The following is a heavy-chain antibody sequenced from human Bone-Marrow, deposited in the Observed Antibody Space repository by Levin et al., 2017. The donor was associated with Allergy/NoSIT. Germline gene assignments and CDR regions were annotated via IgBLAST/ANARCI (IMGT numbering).Heavy chain of an antibody. CDR3: AREDSSGYYNPSGY. V-gene: IGHV3-48*02. CDR2: ISSSSSTI. CDR1: GFTFSSYS. Sequence: GGSLRLSCAASGFTFSSYSMNWVRQAPGKGLEWVSYISSSSSTIYYADSVKGRFTISRDNAKNSLYLQMNSLRDEDTAVYYCAREDSSGYYNPSGYWGQGTLVTVSS. J-gene: IGHJ4*02. D-gene: IGHD3-22*01.